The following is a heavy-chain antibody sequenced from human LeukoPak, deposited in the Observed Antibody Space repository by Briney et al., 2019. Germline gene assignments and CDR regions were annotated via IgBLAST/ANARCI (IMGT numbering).Heavy chain of an antibody. V-gene: IGHV4-59*08. CDR2: IYYSGST. Sequence: PSETLSLTCTVSGGSISSYYWSWIRQPPGKGLEWIGYIYYSGSTNYNPSLKSRVTISVDTSKSQFSLKLSSVTAADTAVYYCATFDVGASNFDYWGQGTLVTVSS. CDR1: GGSISSYY. CDR3: ATFDVGASNFDY. D-gene: IGHD1-26*01. J-gene: IGHJ4*02.